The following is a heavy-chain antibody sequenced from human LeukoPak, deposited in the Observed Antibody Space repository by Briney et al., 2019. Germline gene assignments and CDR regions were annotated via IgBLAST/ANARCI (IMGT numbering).Heavy chain of an antibody. CDR2: IIPIFGTA. V-gene: IGHV1-69*13. J-gene: IGHJ1*01. CDR1: GGTFSSYA. CDR3: ARDRLDKIPELKH. D-gene: IGHD1-1*01. Sequence: SVKVSCKASGGTFSSYAISWVRQAPGQGLEWMGGIIPIFGTANYAQKFQGRVTITADESTSTAYMELSSLRSEDTAVYYCARDRLDKIPELKHWGQGTLVTVSS.